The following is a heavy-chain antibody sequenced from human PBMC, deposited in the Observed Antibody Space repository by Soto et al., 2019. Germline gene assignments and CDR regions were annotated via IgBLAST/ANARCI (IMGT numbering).Heavy chain of an antibody. CDR1: GGFISNYY. D-gene: IGHD2-21*01. CDR2: VYNSGST. V-gene: IGHV4-59*01. Sequence: SETLSLTCSVSGGFISNYYWTWIRQSPGKGLEWIGYVYNSGSTKYNPSLKSRVSISIDTSKNQFSLKLSSVTAADTAVYYCARGGVVVVSYALDAWGQGTTVTSP. J-gene: IGHJ6*02. CDR3: ARGGVVVVSYALDA.